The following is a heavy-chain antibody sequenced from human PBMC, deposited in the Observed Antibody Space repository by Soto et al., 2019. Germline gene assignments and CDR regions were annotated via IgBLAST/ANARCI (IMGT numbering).Heavy chain of an antibody. D-gene: IGHD3-9*01. V-gene: IGHV3-23*01. Sequence: PGGSLRLSCAASGFTFSSYAMSWVRQAPGKGLEWVSAISGSGGSTYYADSVKGRFTISRDNSKNTLYLQMNSLRAEDTAVYYCAKDLIHGDILTGPNWFDPWGQGTLVTVSS. CDR2: ISGSGGST. J-gene: IGHJ5*02. CDR3: AKDLIHGDILTGPNWFDP. CDR1: GFTFSSYA.